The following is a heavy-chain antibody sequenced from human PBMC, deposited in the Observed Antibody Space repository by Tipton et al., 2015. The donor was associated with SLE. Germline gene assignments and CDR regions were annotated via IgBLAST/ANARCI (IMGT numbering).Heavy chain of an antibody. CDR3: ARRGTVLVGLSNGMDV. CDR1: GGSFSGYY. CDR2: INHSGSS. Sequence: TLSLTCAVYGGSFSGYYWSWIRQPPGKGLEWIGEINHSGSSNYNPSLKSRLTISVDTSKKQFSLKLSSVTAADTAVYYCARRGTVLVGLSNGMDVWGQGTTVTVSS. V-gene: IGHV4-34*01. J-gene: IGHJ6*02. D-gene: IGHD2-8*02.